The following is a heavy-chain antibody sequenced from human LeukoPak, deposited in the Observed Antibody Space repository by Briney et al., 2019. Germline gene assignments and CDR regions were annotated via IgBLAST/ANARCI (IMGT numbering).Heavy chain of an antibody. Sequence: SETLSLTCTVSGGSIGSGSYYWSWIRQPAGKGLEWIGRIYTSGSTNYNPSLKSRVTMSVDTSKNQFSLKLSSVTAADTAVYYCARVDFWSGHIVDYWGQGTLVTVSS. CDR1: GGSIGSGSYY. D-gene: IGHD3-3*01. J-gene: IGHJ4*02. CDR3: ARVDFWSGHIVDY. V-gene: IGHV4-61*02. CDR2: IYTSGST.